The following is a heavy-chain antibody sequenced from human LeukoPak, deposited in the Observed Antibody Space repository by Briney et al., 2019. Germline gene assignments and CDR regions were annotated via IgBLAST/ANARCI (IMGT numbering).Heavy chain of an antibody. CDR2: TYHRSKWYN. CDR3: TRQQQGGFDY. Sequence: SQTLSLTCAISGDSVSSNSAAWHCIRQSPSRGLEWMGRTYHRSKWYNDYAVSVKSRITLNPDTSKNRFSLQLNSVAPDDTAVYYCTRQQQGGFDYWGQGTLVTVS. CDR1: GDSVSSNSAA. J-gene: IGHJ4*02. V-gene: IGHV6-1*01. D-gene: IGHD6-13*01.